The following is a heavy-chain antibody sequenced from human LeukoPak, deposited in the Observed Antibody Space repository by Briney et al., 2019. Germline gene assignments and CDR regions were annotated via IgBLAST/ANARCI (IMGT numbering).Heavy chain of an antibody. CDR1: GYSISSGYY. Sequence: SETLSLTCAVSGYSISSGYYWGWIRQPPGRGLEWIGSIYHSGSTYYNPSLKSRVTISVDTSKNQFSLKLNSVTAADTAVYYCARDSGQWLRPKYYFDYWGQGTLVTVSS. CDR2: IYHSGST. J-gene: IGHJ4*02. V-gene: IGHV4-38-2*02. D-gene: IGHD5-12*01. CDR3: ARDSGQWLRPKYYFDY.